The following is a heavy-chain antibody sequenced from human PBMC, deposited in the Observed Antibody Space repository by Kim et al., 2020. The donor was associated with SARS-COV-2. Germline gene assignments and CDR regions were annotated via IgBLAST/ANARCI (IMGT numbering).Heavy chain of an antibody. CDR2: ISWNSGSI. CDR3: AKDIMGVRLASRVGAFDI. D-gene: IGHD2-8*01. CDR1: GFTFDDYA. V-gene: IGHV3-9*01. Sequence: GGSLRLSCAASGFTFDDYAMHWVRQAPGKGLEWVSGISWNSGSIGYADSVKGRFTISRDNAKNSLYLQMNSLRAEDTALYYCAKDIMGVRLASRVGAFDIWGQGTMVTVSS. J-gene: IGHJ3*02.